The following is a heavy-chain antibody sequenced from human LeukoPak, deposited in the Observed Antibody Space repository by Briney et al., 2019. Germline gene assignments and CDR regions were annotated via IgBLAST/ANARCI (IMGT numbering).Heavy chain of an antibody. CDR1: GGSISSYY. J-gene: IGHJ6*02. CDR3: ARHAVDSSGYYSSYYYYGMDV. V-gene: IGHV4-59*08. Sequence: SETLSLTCTVSGGSISSYYWSWIRQPPGKGLEWIGYIYYSGSTNYNPSLKSRVTISVDTSKNQFSLKLSSVTAADTAVYYCARHAVDSSGYYSSYYYYGMDVWGQGTTVTVSS. D-gene: IGHD3-22*01. CDR2: IYYSGST.